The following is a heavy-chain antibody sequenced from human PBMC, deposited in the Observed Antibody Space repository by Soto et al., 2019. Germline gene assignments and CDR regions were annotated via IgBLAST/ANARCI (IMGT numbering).Heavy chain of an antibody. Sequence: ASVKVSCKASGYTFTSYAIHWVRQAPGQRLEWMGWINAGNGNTKYSQKFQGRVTITRDTSASTAYMELSSLRSEDTAVYYCGGLRLGELSLDAFDIWGQGTMVTVSS. V-gene: IGHV1-3*01. CDR3: GGLRLGELSLDAFDI. D-gene: IGHD3-16*02. CDR2: INAGNGNT. J-gene: IGHJ3*02. CDR1: GYTFTSYA.